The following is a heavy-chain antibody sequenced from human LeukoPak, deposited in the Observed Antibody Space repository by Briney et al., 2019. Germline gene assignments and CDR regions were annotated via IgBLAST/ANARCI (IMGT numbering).Heavy chain of an antibody. CDR1: GGTFSSYA. Sequence: ASVKVSCKASGGTFSSYAISWVRQAPGQGLEWMGIINPSGGSTSYAQKFQGRVTMTRDTSTSTVYMELSSLRSEDTAVYYCARDYDILTGPNYGMDVWGQGTTVTVSS. J-gene: IGHJ6*02. D-gene: IGHD3-9*01. V-gene: IGHV1-46*01. CDR2: INPSGGST. CDR3: ARDYDILTGPNYGMDV.